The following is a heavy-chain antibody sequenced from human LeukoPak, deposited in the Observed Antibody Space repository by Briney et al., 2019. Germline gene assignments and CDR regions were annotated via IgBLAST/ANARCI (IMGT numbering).Heavy chain of an antibody. J-gene: IGHJ4*02. D-gene: IGHD1-26*01. Sequence: PGGSLRLSCTTSGLSFGDYAMSWVRQAPGKGLEWVGFIRSKAYGGTTEYAASVKGRFTISRDDSKSITYLQMNSLKTEDTAVYYCTRLYSESTSWALDYWGQGTLVTVSS. CDR2: IRSKAYGGTT. CDR1: GLSFGDYA. CDR3: TRLYSESTSWALDY. V-gene: IGHV3-49*04.